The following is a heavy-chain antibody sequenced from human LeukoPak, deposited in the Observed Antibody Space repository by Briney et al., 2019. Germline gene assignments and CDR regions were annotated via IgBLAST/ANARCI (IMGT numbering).Heavy chain of an antibody. D-gene: IGHD4-17*01. CDR3: ARGTVTAPDY. Sequence: GGSLRLSCSASGFTFSNFVMHWVRQAPGKGLEYVSAISSNGVTTYYADSVKGRFTISRDNSKNTLYLQMNSLRAEDTAVYYCARGTVTAPDYWGQGTLVTVSS. J-gene: IGHJ4*02. V-gene: IGHV3-64*04. CDR1: GFTFSNFV. CDR2: ISSNGVTT.